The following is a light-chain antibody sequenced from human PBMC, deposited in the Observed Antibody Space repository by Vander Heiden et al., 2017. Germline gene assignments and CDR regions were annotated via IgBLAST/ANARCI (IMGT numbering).Light chain of an antibody. Sequence: QSALTQRPAVSWSPRQSVTISCTGTSSDVGGYNYVSWYQQHPGKAPKLMIYDVSKRPSGVPDGCSGSKSGNTASLTTSGLQAEDEADYYCCSYAGSYTWVFGGGTKLTVL. CDR2: DVS. V-gene: IGLV2-11*01. CDR3: CSYAGSYTWV. J-gene: IGLJ3*02. CDR1: SSDVGGYNY.